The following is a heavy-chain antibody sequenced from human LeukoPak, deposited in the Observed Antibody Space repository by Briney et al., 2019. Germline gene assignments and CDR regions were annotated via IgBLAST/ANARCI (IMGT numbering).Heavy chain of an antibody. CDR2: IEYSESSA. V-gene: IGHV3-23*01. CDR3: ANLIRGGAFDI. CDR1: GFTLSSYE. J-gene: IGHJ3*02. Sequence: GGSLRLSCTVSGFTLSSYEMSWIRQAPGKGLEWVSSIEYSESSAYYADSVKGRFTISRDNSKNTLYLQMNSLRAEDTAVYYCANLIRGGAFDIWGQGTMVTVSS.